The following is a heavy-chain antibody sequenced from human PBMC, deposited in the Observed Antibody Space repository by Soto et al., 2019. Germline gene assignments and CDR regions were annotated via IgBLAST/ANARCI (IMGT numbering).Heavy chain of an antibody. CDR2: IWYDGSDK. CDR1: GFTLSSNG. J-gene: IGHJ4*02. D-gene: IGHD3-3*01. V-gene: IGHV3-30*02. Sequence: PGGSLRLSCAASGFTLSSNGMHWVRQAPGKGLEWVAFIWYDGSDKYYADSVKGRFTISRDNSKNTLYLQMNSLRAEDTAVYYCAIGEWLSTSYFNFWGKGTLVTVSS. CDR3: AIGEWLSTSYFNF.